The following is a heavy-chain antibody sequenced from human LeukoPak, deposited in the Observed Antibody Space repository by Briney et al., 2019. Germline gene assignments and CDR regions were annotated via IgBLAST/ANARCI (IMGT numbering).Heavy chain of an antibody. D-gene: IGHD3-22*01. J-gene: IGHJ4*02. CDR1: GGSISSSNYY. Sequence: PSETLSLTCTVSGGSISSSNYYWGWIRQPPGKGLEWIGSIYYSGSTYYNPSLKSRVTISVDTSKNQFSLKLSSVTAADTAVYYCACPYYYDSSGYYSGNYWGQGTLVTVSS. CDR2: IYYSGST. V-gene: IGHV4-39*07. CDR3: ACPYYYDSSGYYSGNY.